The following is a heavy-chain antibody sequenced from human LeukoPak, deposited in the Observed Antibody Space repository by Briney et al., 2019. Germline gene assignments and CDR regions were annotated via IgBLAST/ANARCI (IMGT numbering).Heavy chain of an antibody. CDR1: GFTFSSYA. CDR3: AKDSSSPITMIVVVISGGFDY. CDR2: ISGSGGST. J-gene: IGHJ4*02. Sequence: PGGSLRLSCAASGFTFSSYAMSWVRQAPGKGLEWVSAISGSGGSTYYADSVKGRFPISRDNSKNTLYLQMNSLRAEDTAVYYCAKDSSSPITMIVVVISGGFDYWGQGTLVTVSS. D-gene: IGHD3-22*01. V-gene: IGHV3-23*01.